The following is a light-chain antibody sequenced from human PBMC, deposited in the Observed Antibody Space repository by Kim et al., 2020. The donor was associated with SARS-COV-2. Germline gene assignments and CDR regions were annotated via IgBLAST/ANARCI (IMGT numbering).Light chain of an antibody. CDR3: AAWDDSLNVV. V-gene: IGLV1-44*01. CDR1: SSNIGSNT. Sequence: PGQRVTISCSGSSSNIGSNTVNWYQQLPGTAPKPLIYSNNQRPSGVPDRFSGSKSGTSASLAISGLQSEDEADYYCAAWDDSLNVVFGGGTQLTVL. CDR2: SNN. J-gene: IGLJ2*01.